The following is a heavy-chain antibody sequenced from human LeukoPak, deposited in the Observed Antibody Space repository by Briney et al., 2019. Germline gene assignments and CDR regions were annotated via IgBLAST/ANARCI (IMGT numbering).Heavy chain of an antibody. Sequence: SETLSLTCTVSGGSISSYYWSWIRQPAGKGLEWIGRIYTSGSTNYNPSLKRRVTMSVDTSKNQFSLKLSSVTAADTAVYYCAGAERRYSSSWFDYWYFDLWGRGTLVTVSS. V-gene: IGHV4-4*07. CDR1: GGSISSYY. CDR2: IYTSGST. J-gene: IGHJ2*01. CDR3: AGAERRYSSSWFDYWYFDL. D-gene: IGHD6-13*01.